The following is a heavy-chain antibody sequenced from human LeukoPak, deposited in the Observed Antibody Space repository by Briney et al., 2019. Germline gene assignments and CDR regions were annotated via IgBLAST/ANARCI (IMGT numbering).Heavy chain of an antibody. CDR2: INHSGST. D-gene: IGHD6-13*01. Sequence: SETLSLTCAAYGGSFSAYSWSWIRQPPGKGLEWIGEINHSGSTNYNPSLKSRLTISVDTSKNQFSLKLSSVTAADTAVYYCARSQQQLPIYYFDYWGQGTLVTVSS. V-gene: IGHV4-34*01. CDR1: GGSFSAYS. J-gene: IGHJ4*02. CDR3: ARSQQQLPIYYFDY.